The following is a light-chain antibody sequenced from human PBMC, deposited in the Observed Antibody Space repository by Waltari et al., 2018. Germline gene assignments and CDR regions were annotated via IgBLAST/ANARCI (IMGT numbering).Light chain of an antibody. V-gene: IGKV1-5*03. CDR1: QSGNTW. J-gene: IGKJ1*01. CDR3: QQYNDFPWT. CDR2: KAS. Sequence: DIQMTQSPSTLSASVGDRVTITCRASQSGNTWLAWFQQLPGKAPKVLIYKASNLEPGVPSRFSGSGSGTDFTLTISSLQPDDFASYYCQQYNDFPWTFGQGTKVEIK.